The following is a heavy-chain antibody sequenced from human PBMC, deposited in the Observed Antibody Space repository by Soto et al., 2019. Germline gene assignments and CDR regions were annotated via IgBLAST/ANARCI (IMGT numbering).Heavy chain of an antibody. J-gene: IGHJ5*02. Sequence: QVQLVESGGGVVQPGRSLRLSCAASGFTFSSYAMHWVRQAPGKGLEWVAVISYDGNNKYYADSVKGRFTISRDNSKNALYLQMNRLRAEDTAVYYCARGGVVVTAGGWFDPWGQGTLLTVSS. D-gene: IGHD2-21*02. CDR2: ISYDGNNK. V-gene: IGHV3-30-3*01. CDR3: ARGGVVVTAGGWFDP. CDR1: GFTFSSYA.